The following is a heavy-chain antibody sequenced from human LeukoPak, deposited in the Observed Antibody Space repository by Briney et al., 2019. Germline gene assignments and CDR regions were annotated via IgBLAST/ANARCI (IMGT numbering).Heavy chain of an antibody. CDR2: IYYSGST. D-gene: IGHD1-26*01. CDR1: GGSISSYY. Sequence: SETLSLTCTVSGGSISSYYWSWIRQPPGKGLEWIGYIYYSGSTNYNPSLKSRVTISVDTSKNQFSLKLSSVTAADTAVYYCAREHSGSYSVAFDIWGQGTMVTVSS. CDR3: AREHSGSYSVAFDI. J-gene: IGHJ3*02. V-gene: IGHV4-59*01.